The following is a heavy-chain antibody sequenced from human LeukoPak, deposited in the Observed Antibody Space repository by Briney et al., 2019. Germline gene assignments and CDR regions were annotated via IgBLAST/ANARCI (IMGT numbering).Heavy chain of an antibody. D-gene: IGHD3-3*01. V-gene: IGHV1-69*13. Sequence: SVKVSCKASGGTFSSYAISWVRQAPGQGLEWMGGIIPIFGTANDAQKFQGRVTITADESTSTAYMELSSLRSEDTAVYYCARDQPYFWSGYYSSRWFDPWGQGTLVTVSS. CDR3: ARDQPYFWSGYYSSRWFDP. CDR1: GGTFSSYA. CDR2: IIPIFGTA. J-gene: IGHJ5*02.